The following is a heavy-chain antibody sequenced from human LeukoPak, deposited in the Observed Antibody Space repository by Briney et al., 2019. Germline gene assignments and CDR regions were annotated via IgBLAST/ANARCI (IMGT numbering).Heavy chain of an antibody. Sequence: PGGSLRLSCVASGFLFSSYSVHWVRQAPGKGLEWVAVVSSDGSKKFYAASVEGWLSTPRDNSKNTLYLQMNSLRTEDTAVYYCARDRAYSGNDATYFDGWGQGTLVTVSS. D-gene: IGHD5-12*01. CDR1: GFLFSSYS. V-gene: IGHV3-30-3*01. CDR3: ARDRAYSGNDATYFDG. J-gene: IGHJ4*02. CDR2: VSSDGSKK.